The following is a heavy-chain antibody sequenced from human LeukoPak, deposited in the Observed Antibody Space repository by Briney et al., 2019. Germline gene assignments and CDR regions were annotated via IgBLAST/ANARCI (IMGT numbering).Heavy chain of an antibody. CDR2: ISAYNGNT. D-gene: IGHD2-15*01. J-gene: IGHJ6*02. V-gene: IGHV1-18*01. CDR3: ARAEVVVAESYYYGMDV. Sequence: ASVKVSCKASGYTFTSYGISWVRQAPGQGLEWMGWISAYNGNTNYAQKLQGRVTMTTDTSTGTAYMELRSLRSDDTAVYYCARAEVVVAESYYYGMDVWGQGTTVTVSS. CDR1: GYTFTSYG.